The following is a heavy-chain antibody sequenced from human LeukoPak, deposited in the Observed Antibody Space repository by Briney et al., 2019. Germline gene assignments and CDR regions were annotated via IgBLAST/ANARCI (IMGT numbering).Heavy chain of an antibody. D-gene: IGHD3-10*01. V-gene: IGHV3-48*02. J-gene: IGHJ4*02. Sequence: GGSLRLSCAASGFTFSTYSMNWVRQAPGKGLEWVSYISSDCRTIYYADSVKGRFTISRDNAKNSLYLQMKSLRDEDTAVYYCARYGSGTSYITNYFDYWGQGTLVTVSS. CDR2: ISSDCRTI. CDR3: ARYGSGTSYITNYFDY. CDR1: GFTFSTYS.